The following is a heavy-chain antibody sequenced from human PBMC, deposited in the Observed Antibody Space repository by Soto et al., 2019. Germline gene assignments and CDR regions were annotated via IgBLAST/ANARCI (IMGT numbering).Heavy chain of an antibody. CDR2: IIPIFGTA. V-gene: IGHV1-69*06. CDR3: ARGYRSSWRGGYDAFDI. Sequence: GASVKVSCKASGGTFSSYAISWVRQAPGQGLEWMGGIIPIFGTANYAQKFQGRVTITADKSTSTAYMELSSLRSEDTAVYYCARGYRSSWRGGYDAFDIWGQGTMVTVSS. J-gene: IGHJ3*02. D-gene: IGHD6-13*01. CDR1: GGTFSSYA.